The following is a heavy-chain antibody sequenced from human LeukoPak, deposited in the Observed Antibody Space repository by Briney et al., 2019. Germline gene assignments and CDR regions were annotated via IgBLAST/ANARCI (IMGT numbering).Heavy chain of an antibody. CDR3: AELGITMIGGV. J-gene: IGHJ6*04. CDR1: GFTFSSYA. V-gene: IGHV3-23*01. Sequence: PGGSLRLSCAASGFTFSSYAMGWVRQAPGKGLEWVSTISGSGGSTYSADSVKGRFTISRDNSKNTLYLQMNSLRAEDTAVYYCAELGITMIGGVWGKGTTVTISS. CDR2: ISGSGGST. D-gene: IGHD3-10*02.